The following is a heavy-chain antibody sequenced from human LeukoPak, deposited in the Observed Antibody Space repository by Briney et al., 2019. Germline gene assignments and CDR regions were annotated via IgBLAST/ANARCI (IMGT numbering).Heavy chain of an antibody. J-gene: IGHJ4*02. D-gene: IGHD3-3*02. Sequence: SVKVSCKASGGTFSSYAISWVRQAPGQGLEWMGGIIPIFGTANYAQKFQGRVTITADESTSTAYMELSSLRSEDTAVYCCARLSLAKYYFDYWGQGTLVTVSS. CDR3: ARLSLAKYYFDY. CDR1: GGTFSSYA. V-gene: IGHV1-69*13. CDR2: IIPIFGTA.